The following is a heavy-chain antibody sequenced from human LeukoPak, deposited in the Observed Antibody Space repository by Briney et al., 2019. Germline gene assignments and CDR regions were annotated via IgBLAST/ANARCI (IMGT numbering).Heavy chain of an antibody. CDR1: GFTFSHAW. Sequence: GESLRLSCAGSGFTFSHAWMGWVRQAPGKGGEGVGRIKSKTDEGTTDYAAPVKGRFAISRDDSKTTVYLQMNSLKTEDTAVYYCTTLYYDFWSGYLNVFDIWGQGTMVTVSS. CDR2: IKSKTDEGTT. V-gene: IGHV3-15*01. J-gene: IGHJ3*02. CDR3: TTLYYDFWSGYLNVFDI. D-gene: IGHD3-3*01.